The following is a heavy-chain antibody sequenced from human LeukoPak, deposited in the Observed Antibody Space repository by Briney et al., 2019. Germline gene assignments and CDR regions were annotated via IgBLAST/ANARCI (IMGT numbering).Heavy chain of an antibody. CDR3: ARDYGRPFDY. V-gene: IGHV3-33*01. D-gene: IGHD3-16*01. J-gene: IGHJ4*02. CDR2: IWSDGRNK. CDR1: GFTFSSNG. Sequence: PGGSPRLSCAASGFTFSSNGMHWVRQAPGKGLEWVALIWSDGRNKDYADSVKGRFTISRDNSKNMLYLQMNSLRAEDTAVYYCARDYGRPFDYWGQGTLVTVSS.